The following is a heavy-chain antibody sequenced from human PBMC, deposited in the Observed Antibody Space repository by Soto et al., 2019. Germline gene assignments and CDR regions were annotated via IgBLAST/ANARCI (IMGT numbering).Heavy chain of an antibody. Sequence: LKISCKGSGYSFTSYWISWVRQMPGKGLEWMGRIDPSDSYTNYSPSFQGHVTISADKSISTAYLQWSSLKASDTAMYYCARRGRYCSSTSCYDYYGMDVWGQGTTVTVSS. J-gene: IGHJ6*02. V-gene: IGHV5-10-1*01. D-gene: IGHD2-2*01. CDR3: ARRGRYCSSTSCYDYYGMDV. CDR1: GYSFTSYW. CDR2: IDPSDSYT.